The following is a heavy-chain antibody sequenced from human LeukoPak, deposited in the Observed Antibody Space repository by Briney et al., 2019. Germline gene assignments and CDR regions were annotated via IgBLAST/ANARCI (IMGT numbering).Heavy chain of an antibody. CDR3: VRDSVYCGGDCTVRGYFQH. CDR1: GFTFSSHA. V-gene: IGHV3-64D*06. J-gene: IGHJ1*01. CDR2: ISNSGGST. D-gene: IGHD2-21*02. Sequence: GGSLRLSCSASGFTFSSHAIHWVRQAPGKGLECVSAISNSGGSTYYADSVKGRFTISRDNSKNTLYLQMSSLRTEDTAVYYCVRDSVYCGGDCTVRGYFQHWGQGTLVTVSS.